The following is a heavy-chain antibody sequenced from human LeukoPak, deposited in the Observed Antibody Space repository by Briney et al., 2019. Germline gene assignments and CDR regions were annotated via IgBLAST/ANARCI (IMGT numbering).Heavy chain of an antibody. J-gene: IGHJ4*02. D-gene: IGHD3-22*01. CDR2: IYTSGST. V-gene: IGHV4-4*07. CDR3: ASGVAVFNPAYYYDSSGYYDY. CDR1: GGSISSYY. Sequence: SETLSLTCTVSGGSISSYYWSWIRQPAGKGLEWIGRIYTSGSTNYNPSLKSRVTMSVDTSKNQFSLKLSSVTAADTAVYYCASGVAVFNPAYYYDSSGYYDYWGQGTLVTVSS.